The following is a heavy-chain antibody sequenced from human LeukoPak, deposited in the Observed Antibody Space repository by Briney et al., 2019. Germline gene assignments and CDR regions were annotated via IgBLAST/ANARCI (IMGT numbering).Heavy chain of an antibody. V-gene: IGHV1-18*01. D-gene: IGHD2-15*01. J-gene: IGHJ5*02. CDR1: GYTFTSYG. CDR2: ISAYNGNT. Sequence: ASVKVSCKASGYTFTSYGISWVRQAPGQGLEGMGWISAYNGNTNYAHKLQGRVTMTTDTSTSTAYMEVRSLRSDDTAVYYCARDRLLGKNNWFDPWGQGTLVTVSS. CDR3: ARDRLLGKNNWFDP.